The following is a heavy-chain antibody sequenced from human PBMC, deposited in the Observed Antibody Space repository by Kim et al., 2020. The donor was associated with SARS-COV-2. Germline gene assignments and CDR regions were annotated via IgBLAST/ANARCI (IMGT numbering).Heavy chain of an antibody. D-gene: IGHD2-15*01. Sequence: GGEKYYVDSVKGGFSISRDNAKNSLYLQMNSLRAEDTAVYYCARGRGSDFWGQGSLVTVSS. CDR2: GGEK. CDR3: ARGRGSDF. V-gene: IGHV3-7*01. J-gene: IGHJ4*02.